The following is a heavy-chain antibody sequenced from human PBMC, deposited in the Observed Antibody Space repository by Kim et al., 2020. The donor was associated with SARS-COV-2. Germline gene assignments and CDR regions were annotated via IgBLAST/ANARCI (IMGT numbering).Heavy chain of an antibody. Sequence: ASVKVSCKASGYTFTSYAMHWVRQAPGQRLELMGWINAGNGNTKYSQKFQGRVTITRDTSASTAYMELSSLRSEDTAVYYCARDNMVRGVPYYYYGMDVWGQGTTVTVYS. CDR1: GYTFTSYA. V-gene: IGHV1-3*01. D-gene: IGHD3-10*01. CDR3: ARDNMVRGVPYYYYGMDV. CDR2: INAGNGNT. J-gene: IGHJ6*02.